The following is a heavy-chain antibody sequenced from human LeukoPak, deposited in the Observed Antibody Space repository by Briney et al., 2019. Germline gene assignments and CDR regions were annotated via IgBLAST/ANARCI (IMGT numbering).Heavy chain of an antibody. V-gene: IGHV3-23*01. CDR2: ISGSGGST. J-gene: IGHJ4*02. Sequence: GGSLRLSCAASGFTFSSYAMGWVRQAPGEGLEWVSAISGSGGSTYYADSVKGRFTISRDNSKNTLYLQMNSLRAEDTAVYYCAKDHWALGGSYYYDYWGQGTLVTVSS. D-gene: IGHD1-26*01. CDR3: AKDHWALGGSYYYDY. CDR1: GFTFSSYA.